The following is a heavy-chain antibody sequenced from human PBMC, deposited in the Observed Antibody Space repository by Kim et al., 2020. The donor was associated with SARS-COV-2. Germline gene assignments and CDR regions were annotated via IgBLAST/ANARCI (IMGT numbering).Heavy chain of an antibody. CDR2: IKPDGSEN. CDR1: GFTFGDFW. V-gene: IGHV3-7*01. D-gene: IGHD3-10*01. J-gene: IGHJ4*02. CDR3: PSGGSWTFDS. Sequence: GGSLRLSCAASGFTFGDFWMNWVRRAPGKELEFVASIKPDGSENFYADSVKGRFTIARDTGKNSLYLQMNSLRADDTAVYHCPSGGSWTFDSCGGGTLVT.